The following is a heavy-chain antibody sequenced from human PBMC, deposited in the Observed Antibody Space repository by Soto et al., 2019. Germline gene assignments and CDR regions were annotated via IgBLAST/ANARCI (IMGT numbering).Heavy chain of an antibody. CDR2: SSGSGGST. V-gene: IGHV3-23*01. D-gene: IGHD6-19*01. J-gene: IGHJ5*02. CDR1: GFTLSSYA. CDR3: AKTPGFRVGSGWRGGFDP. Sequence: GGSLRLSCAASGFTLSSYALSWVRQAAWKGLEWFSASSGSGGSTYYADSVKGRFTISRDNSKNTLYLQMNSLRAEDTAVYYCAKTPGFRVGSGWRGGFDPWGQGTLVTVSS.